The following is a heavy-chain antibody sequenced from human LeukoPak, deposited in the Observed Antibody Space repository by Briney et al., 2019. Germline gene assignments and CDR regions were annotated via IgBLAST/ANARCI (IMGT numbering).Heavy chain of an antibody. CDR1: GFTFSSYW. J-gene: IGHJ4*02. V-gene: IGHV3-74*01. D-gene: IGHD2-2*01. Sequence: GGSLRLSCAASGFTFSSYWMHWVRQAPRKGLGWVSRINSDGSSTIYADSVKGRFTISRDNAKNTLYLQMNSLRAEDTAVYYCARVAVVPAAYFDYWGQGTLVTVSS. CDR2: INSDGSST. CDR3: ARVAVVPAAYFDY.